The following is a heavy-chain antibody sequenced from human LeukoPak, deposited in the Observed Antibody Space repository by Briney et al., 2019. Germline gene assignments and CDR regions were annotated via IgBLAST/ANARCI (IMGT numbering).Heavy chain of an antibody. CDR1: GCSVSRHF. CDR2: SYNSGMT. CDR3: SRHQLPARAGGYSMGI. D-gene: IGHD2-2*01. Sequence: AGALSLTCTCSGCSVSRHFWSWIRQPPAKGPEGIGYSYNSGMTNYNPSLNSQGTMSVDTSNNQFPLMLKTVTSADTASDYFSRHQLPARAGGYSMGIWGTGTTVTVSS. J-gene: IGHJ6*03. V-gene: IGHV4-59*02.